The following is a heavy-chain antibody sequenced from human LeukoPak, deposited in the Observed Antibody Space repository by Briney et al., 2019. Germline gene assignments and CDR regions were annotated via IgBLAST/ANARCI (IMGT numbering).Heavy chain of an antibody. CDR1: GYTFTSYD. Sequence: ASVKVSCKASGYTFTSYDINWVRQATGQGLEWMGWMNPNSGNTGYAQKFQGRVTMTRNTSISTAYMELSSLRSEDTAVYYCARAMHGYCSSTSCWVPEGPWGQGTLVTVSS. CDR2: MNPNSGNT. J-gene: IGHJ5*02. V-gene: IGHV1-8*01. CDR3: ARAMHGYCSSTSCWVPEGP. D-gene: IGHD2-2*01.